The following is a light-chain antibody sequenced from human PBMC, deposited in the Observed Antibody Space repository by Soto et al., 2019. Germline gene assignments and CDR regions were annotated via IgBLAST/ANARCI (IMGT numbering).Light chain of an antibody. CDR1: QTISSW. CDR3: QHYNSYSEA. V-gene: IGKV1-5*03. CDR2: KAS. J-gene: IGKJ1*01. Sequence: DIQMTQSPSTLSGSVGDRVTITCRASQTISSWLAWYQQKPGKAPKLLIYKASTLKSGVPSRFSDSGSVTEFTLTISSLQPDDFATYYCQHYNSYSEAFGQGTKVDIK.